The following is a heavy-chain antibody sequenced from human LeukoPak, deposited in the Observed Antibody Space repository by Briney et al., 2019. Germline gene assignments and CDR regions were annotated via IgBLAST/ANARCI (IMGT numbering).Heavy chain of an antibody. Sequence: SETLSLTCAVSGGSISSSNWWSWVRQPPGKGLEWIGEIYHSGSTNYNPSLKSRVTISVDKSKNQFSLKLSSVTAADTAVYYCARREYYYDSSGYSWGQGTLVTVSS. D-gene: IGHD3-22*01. CDR1: GGSISSSNW. J-gene: IGHJ4*02. V-gene: IGHV4-4*02. CDR3: ARREYYYDSSGYS. CDR2: IYHSGST.